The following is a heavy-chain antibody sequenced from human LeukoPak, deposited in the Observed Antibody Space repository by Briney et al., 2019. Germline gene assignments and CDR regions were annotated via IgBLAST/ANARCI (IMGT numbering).Heavy chain of an antibody. CDR2: IIPIFGTA. Sequence: WASVKVSCKASGGTFSSYAISWVRQAPGQGLEWMGGIIPIFGTANYAQKFQGRVTITTDESTSTAYMELSSLRSEDTAVYYCAWGIRDDYNYGCFDYWGQGTLVTVSS. V-gene: IGHV1-69*05. CDR1: GGTFSSYA. D-gene: IGHD5-24*01. CDR3: AWGIRDDYNYGCFDY. J-gene: IGHJ4*02.